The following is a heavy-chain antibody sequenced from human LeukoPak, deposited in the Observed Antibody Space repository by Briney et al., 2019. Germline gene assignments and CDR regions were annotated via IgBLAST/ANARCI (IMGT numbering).Heavy chain of an antibody. V-gene: IGHV1-2*02. D-gene: IGHD4-23*01. CDR3: AREVVNSPYYYYMDV. CDR2: INPNSGGT. Sequence: GASVKVSCKASGYTFTGYYMHWVRQAPGQGLEWMGWINPNSGGTNYAQKFQGRVTMTRDTSTSTVYMELSSPRSEDTAVYYCAREVVNSPYYYYMDVWGKGTTVTISS. J-gene: IGHJ6*03. CDR1: GYTFTGYY.